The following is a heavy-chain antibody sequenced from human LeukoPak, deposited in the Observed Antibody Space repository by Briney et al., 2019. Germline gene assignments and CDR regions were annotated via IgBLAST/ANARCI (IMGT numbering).Heavy chain of an antibody. D-gene: IGHD2-21*02. Sequence: ASVKVSCTASGYTFTSYGISWVRQAPGQGLEWMGWISAYNGNTNYAQKLQGRVTMTTDTSTSTAYMELRSLRSDDTAVYYCARDSPFAYCGGDCYPYYFDYWGQGTLVTVSS. CDR1: GYTFTSYG. CDR2: ISAYNGNT. CDR3: ARDSPFAYCGGDCYPYYFDY. V-gene: IGHV1-18*01. J-gene: IGHJ4*02.